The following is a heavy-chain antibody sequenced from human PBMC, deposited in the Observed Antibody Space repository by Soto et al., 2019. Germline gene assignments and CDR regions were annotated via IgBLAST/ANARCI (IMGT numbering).Heavy chain of an antibody. V-gene: IGHV3-21*01. CDR1: GFTFSTYS. D-gene: IGHD3-22*01. CDR2: ISDSSSYI. J-gene: IGHJ6*02. CDR3: ARYDSSGYYCPYYHYGMDV. Sequence: EVQLVESGGGLVKPGGSLRLSCAASGFTFSTYSMNWVRQAPGKGLEWVSSISDSSSYIYYADSVKGRFTISRDNAKNSLYLQMNSLRAEDTAVYYCARYDSSGYYCPYYHYGMDVWGQGTTVTVSS.